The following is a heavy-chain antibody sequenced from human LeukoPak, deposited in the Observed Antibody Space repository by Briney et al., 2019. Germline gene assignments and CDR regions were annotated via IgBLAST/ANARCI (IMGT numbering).Heavy chain of an antibody. V-gene: IGHV1-18*01. D-gene: IGHD3-16*01. J-gene: IGHJ4*02. Sequence: AASVKVSCKPSGYSFTRNGISWVRQAPGQGLEWMAWISANSGNTNYAQNFQDRVTLTTDTSTSTAYMELRSLRSDDTAVYYCARDVNYAFDYWGQGTLVTLSS. CDR3: ARDVNYAFDY. CDR2: ISANSGNT. CDR1: GYSFTRNG.